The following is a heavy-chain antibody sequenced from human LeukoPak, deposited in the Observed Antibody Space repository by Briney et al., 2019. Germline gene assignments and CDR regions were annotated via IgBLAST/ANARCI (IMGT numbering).Heavy chain of an antibody. Sequence: PWGSLRLSCAASGFTVSSNYMSWVSQAPGKGLEWVSVIYRGGSTYYADSVKGRFTISRDNSKNTLNLQMNSLRAEDTAVYYCARADTWGDYYYMDVWGKGTTVTVSS. J-gene: IGHJ6*03. CDR1: GFTVSSNY. CDR2: IYRGGST. CDR3: ARADTWGDYYYMDV. V-gene: IGHV3-66*01. D-gene: IGHD3-16*01.